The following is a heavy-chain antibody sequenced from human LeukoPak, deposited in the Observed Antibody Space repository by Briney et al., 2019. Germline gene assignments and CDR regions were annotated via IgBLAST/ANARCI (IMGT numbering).Heavy chain of an antibody. Sequence: GGSLRLSCTASGCTFGDYAMSWVRQAPGKGLEWVGFIRSKAYGGTTEYAASVKGRFTISRDDSKSIAYLQMNSLKTEDTAVYYCTRYSGYDFALGAQGFDYWGQGTLVTVSS. CDR3: TRYSGYDFALGAQGFDY. D-gene: IGHD5-12*01. CDR2: IRSKAYGGTT. V-gene: IGHV3-49*04. CDR1: GCTFGDYA. J-gene: IGHJ4*02.